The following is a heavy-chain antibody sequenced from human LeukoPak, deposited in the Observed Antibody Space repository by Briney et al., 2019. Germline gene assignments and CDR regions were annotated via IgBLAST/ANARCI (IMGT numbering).Heavy chain of an antibody. CDR2: ITGRGTIK. D-gene: IGHD4-17*01. CDR1: GFTFNSFA. Sequence: GGTLRLSCAASGFTFNSFAMRWVRQAPGKGLQWVSTITGRGTIKFHADSVKGRFTVPRDNPKNTPYLQMDSLRADDTALYFCAKGSGDYLKHYLDSWGQGTLVTVSS. CDR3: AKGSGDYLKHYLDS. V-gene: IGHV3-23*01. J-gene: IGHJ4*02.